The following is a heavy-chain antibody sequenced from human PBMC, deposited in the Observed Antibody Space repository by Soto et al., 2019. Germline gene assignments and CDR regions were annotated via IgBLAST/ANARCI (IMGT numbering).Heavy chain of an antibody. CDR2: ISSSSSTI. CDR3: ARDHIVVVVAATDAFDI. D-gene: IGHD2-15*01. CDR1: GFTFSSYS. Sequence: EVQLVESGGGLVQPGGSLRLSCAASGFTFSSYSMNWVRQAPGKGLEWVSYISSSSSTIYYADSVKGRFTISRDNAKNSLDLQMNSLRAEDTAVYYCARDHIVVVVAATDAFDIWGQGTMVTVSS. V-gene: IGHV3-48*01. J-gene: IGHJ3*02.